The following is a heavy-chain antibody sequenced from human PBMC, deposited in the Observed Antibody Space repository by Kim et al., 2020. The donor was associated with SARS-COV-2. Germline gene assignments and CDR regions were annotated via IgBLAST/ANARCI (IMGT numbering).Heavy chain of an antibody. D-gene: IGHD6-13*01. CDR1: GYSFNSDW. CDR2: IYPGDSDI. Sequence: GESLKISCKASGYSFNSDWIGWVRQMPGKGLEWMGIIYPGDSDIRYRPSFQGQVTISADKSISTAYLQWSNLKASDTAMYYCARPRSRSYNVDVWGQGTTVTVSS. CDR3: ARPRSRSYNVDV. V-gene: IGHV5-51*01. J-gene: IGHJ6*02.